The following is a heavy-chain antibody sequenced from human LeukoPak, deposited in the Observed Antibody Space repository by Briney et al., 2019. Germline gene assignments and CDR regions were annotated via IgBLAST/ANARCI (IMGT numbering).Heavy chain of an antibody. J-gene: IGHJ6*03. Sequence: GEALQIPCKASGYSFTSHWIGWVRQMPGKGLEWMGIIFPDDSDTRYSPSFQGQVTFSADKAVNTAYLQCGSLNASDTAMYYCARQSGYCSSTSCEYYYYYYMDVWGKGNTVTVSS. V-gene: IGHV5-51*01. D-gene: IGHD2-2*01. CDR2: IFPDDSDT. CDR3: ARQSGYCSSTSCEYYYYYYMDV. CDR1: GYSFTSHW.